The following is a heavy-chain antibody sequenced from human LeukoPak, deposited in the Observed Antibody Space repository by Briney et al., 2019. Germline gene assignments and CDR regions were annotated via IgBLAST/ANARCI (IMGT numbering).Heavy chain of an antibody. J-gene: IGHJ4*02. Sequence: SETLSLTCTVSGGSVSSYYWSWIRQPPGKGLEWIGYIYYSGSTNYNPSLKSRVTISVDTSKNQFSLKLRSVTAADTAVYYCARVTGYMIEDYFDYWGQGILVTVSS. CDR1: GGSVSSYY. D-gene: IGHD3-9*01. CDR2: IYYSGST. V-gene: IGHV4-59*02. CDR3: ARVTGYMIEDYFDY.